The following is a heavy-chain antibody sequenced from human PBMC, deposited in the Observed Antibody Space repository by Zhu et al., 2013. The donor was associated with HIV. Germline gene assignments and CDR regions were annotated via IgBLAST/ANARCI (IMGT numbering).Heavy chain of an antibody. CDR3: AAAKKYYDSSALDY. D-gene: IGHD3-22*01. V-gene: IGHV1-2*04. J-gene: IGHJ4*02. CDR1: GYTFTGYY. Sequence: QVHLVQSGTEVKKPGASVKVSCKASGYTFTGYYLHWVRQAPGQGLEWMGWINPKSGGTNYAQKFQGWVTMTRDTSISTAYMALSSLRSEDTAVYYXAAAKKYYDSSALDYWGQGTLVTVSS. CDR2: INPKSGGT.